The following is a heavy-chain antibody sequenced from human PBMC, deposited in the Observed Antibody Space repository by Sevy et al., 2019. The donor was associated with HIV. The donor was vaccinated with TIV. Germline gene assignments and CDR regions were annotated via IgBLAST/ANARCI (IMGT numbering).Heavy chain of an antibody. CDR1: GFTFSSYA. V-gene: IGHV3-30-3*01. D-gene: IGHD4-17*01. Sequence: GGSLRLSCAASGFTFSSYAMHWVRQAPGKGLEWVAVISYDGSNKYYADSVKGRFTISRDNSKNTLYLQMNSRRAEDTAVYYCAREIDYGESLSAFDYWGQGTLVTVSS. J-gene: IGHJ4*02. CDR3: AREIDYGESLSAFDY. CDR2: ISYDGSNK.